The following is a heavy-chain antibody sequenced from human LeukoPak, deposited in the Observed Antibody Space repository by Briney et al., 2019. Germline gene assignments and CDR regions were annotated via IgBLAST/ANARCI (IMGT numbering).Heavy chain of an antibody. CDR1: GFTFSSYW. J-gene: IGHJ4*02. CDR3: ARTYSYDSYQFDY. D-gene: IGHD5-12*01. CDR2: IKRDGSEK. Sequence: GGSLRLSCAVSGFTFSSYWMNWVRQAPGKGLEWVANIKRDGSEKSYVDSVKGRFTISRDNAKNSLYLQMNSLRAEDTAVYYCARTYSYDSYQFDYWGQGTLVTVSS. V-gene: IGHV3-7*03.